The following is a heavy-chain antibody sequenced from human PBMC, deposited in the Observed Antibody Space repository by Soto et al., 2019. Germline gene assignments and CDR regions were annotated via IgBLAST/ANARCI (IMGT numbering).Heavy chain of an antibody. V-gene: IGHV4-34*01. CDR2: INHSGST. CDR3: ARVSIVVVVAAPANDAFDI. D-gene: IGHD2-15*01. Sequence: SETLSLTCAFYGGSFSGYYWSWIRQPPGKGLEWIGEINHSGSTNYNPSLKSRVTISVDTSKNQFSLKLSSVTAADTAVYYCARVSIVVVVAAPANDAFDIWGQGTMVTVSS. J-gene: IGHJ3*02. CDR1: GGSFSGYY.